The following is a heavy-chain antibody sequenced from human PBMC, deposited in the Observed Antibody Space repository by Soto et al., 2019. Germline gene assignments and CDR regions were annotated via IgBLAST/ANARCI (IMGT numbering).Heavy chain of an antibody. CDR3: ATDKGTHSTSWYSALYYYHRMHV. CDR2: INPNSGGT. V-gene: IGHV1-2*02. CDR1: GYTFTGYY. Sequence: SVKVSCKASGYTFTGYYMHWVRQAPGQGLEWMGWINPNSGGTNYAQKFQGRVTMTRDTSISTAYMELSRLRSDDTAVYYCATDKGTHSTSWYSALYYYHRMHVWRQGTSVTVSS. D-gene: IGHD6-13*01. J-gene: IGHJ6*02.